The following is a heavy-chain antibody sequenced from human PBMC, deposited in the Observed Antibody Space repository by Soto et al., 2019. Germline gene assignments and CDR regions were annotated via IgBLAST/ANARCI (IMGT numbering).Heavy chain of an antibody. V-gene: IGHV3-23*01. CDR3: AKRFTLFGEVKLSPDFDY. J-gene: IGHJ4*02. CDR1: GFTFSSHA. D-gene: IGHD3-3*01. CDR2: ISYSGTTT. Sequence: EVQLLESGGGLVQPEGSLRLSCAACGFTFSSHAMSWVRQAPGKGLEWVSAISYSGTTTYYAESVKGRFTISRDNSKNTLYLQMNSLRVEDTAIYYCAKRFTLFGEVKLSPDFDYWGQGTLVTVSS.